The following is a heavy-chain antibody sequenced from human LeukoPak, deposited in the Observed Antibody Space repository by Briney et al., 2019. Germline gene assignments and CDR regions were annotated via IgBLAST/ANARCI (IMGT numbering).Heavy chain of an antibody. CDR2: IYYGGTT. CDR3: ARVGGDTAMDNWYFDL. V-gene: IGHV3-53*01. CDR1: GFTIPYNF. J-gene: IGHJ2*01. Sequence: PGGSLRLSCAASGFTIPYNFMSWVRQAPGKGPEWISVIYYGGTTYYADSVRGRVTISRDNSKNTLHLEMNSLRVEDTAVYYCARVGGDTAMDNWYFDLWGRGTLVTVSS. D-gene: IGHD5-18*01.